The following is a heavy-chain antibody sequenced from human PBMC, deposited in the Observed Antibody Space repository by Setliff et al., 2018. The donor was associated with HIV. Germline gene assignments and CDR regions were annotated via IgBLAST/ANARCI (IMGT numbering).Heavy chain of an antibody. V-gene: IGHV1-45*02. Sequence: SVKVSCKASGYTFTYCSLHWLQQAPGQGLERMRWITLYNGNTNYAKKFQSRVTITRDMSLRTAYIELSSLRSEDSAVYYWVPLLLAVAGTRFSGFFDYWGQGTLVT. CDR3: VPLLLAVAGTRFSGFFDY. D-gene: IGHD6-19*01. CDR2: ITLYNGNT. J-gene: IGHJ4*02. CDR1: GYTFTYCS.